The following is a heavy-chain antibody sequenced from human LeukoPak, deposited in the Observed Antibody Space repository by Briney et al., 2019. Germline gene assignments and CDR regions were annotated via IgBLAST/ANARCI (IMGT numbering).Heavy chain of an antibody. CDR1: GYTFTSYY. D-gene: IGHD3-22*01. Sequence: ASVKVSCTASGYTFTSYYMHWVRQAPGQGLEWMGIINPSGGSTSYAQKFQGRVTMTRDTSTSTVYMELSSLRSEDTAVYYCARDYYDSSGSGHQNRGDYWGQGTLVTVSS. CDR3: ARDYYDSSGSGHQNRGDY. V-gene: IGHV1-46*03. J-gene: IGHJ4*02. CDR2: INPSGGST.